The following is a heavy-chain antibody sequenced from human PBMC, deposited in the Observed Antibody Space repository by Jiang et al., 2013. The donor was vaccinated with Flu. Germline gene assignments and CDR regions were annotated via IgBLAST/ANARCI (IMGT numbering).Heavy chain of an antibody. V-gene: IGHV5-51*01. J-gene: IGHJ5*02. CDR3: ARDSSSWLMYNWFDP. CDR2: IYPGDSDT. D-gene: IGHD6-13*01. Sequence: GAEVKKPGESLKISCKGSGYSFTSYWIGWVRQMPGKGLEWMGIIYPGDSDTRYSPSFQGQVTISADKSISTAYLQWSSLKASDTAMYYCARDSSSWLMYNWFDPWGQGTLVTVSS. CDR1: GYSFTSYW.